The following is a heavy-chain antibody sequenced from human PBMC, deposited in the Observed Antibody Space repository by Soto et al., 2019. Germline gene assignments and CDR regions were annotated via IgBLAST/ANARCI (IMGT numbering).Heavy chain of an antibody. V-gene: IGHV3-53*01. J-gene: IGHJ6*02. Sequence: GGSLRLSCAASGFTVSSNYMSWVRQAPGKGLEWVSVIYSGGSTYYADSVKGRFTISRDNSKNTLYLQMNSLRAEDTAVYYCARRPALQQLPRIRKGRYGMDVWGQGTTVTVSS. CDR1: GFTVSSNY. CDR2: IYSGGST. D-gene: IGHD6-13*01. CDR3: ARRPALQQLPRIRKGRYGMDV.